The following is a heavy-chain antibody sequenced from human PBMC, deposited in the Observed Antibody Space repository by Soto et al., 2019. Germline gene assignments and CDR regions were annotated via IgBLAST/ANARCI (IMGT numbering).Heavy chain of an antibody. J-gene: IGHJ6*02. CDR2: MNPNSGNT. CDR3: ARGRITMVRGVIRYYYYYGMDV. Sequence: ASVKVSCKASGYTFTSYDINWVRQATGQGLEWMGWMNPNSGNTGYAQKFQGRVTMTRNTSISTAYMELSNLRSEDTAVYYCARGRITMVRGVIRYYYYYGMDVWGQGTTVTVSS. CDR1: GYTFTSYD. V-gene: IGHV1-8*01. D-gene: IGHD3-10*01.